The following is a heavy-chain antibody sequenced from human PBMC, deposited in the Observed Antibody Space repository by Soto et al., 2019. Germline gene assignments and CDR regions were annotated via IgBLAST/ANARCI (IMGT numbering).Heavy chain of an antibody. Sequence: SETLSRTCTVSGGPLSSCSYYCSWIRQSPVQVLEWIGYIYYSGTTKYNPSLKSRVSISVETSNNQLSMRLTSLSAADTAVYYRATAATPYFDLLRAVHHGSQGNLVAVSS. CDR2: IYYSGTT. CDR1: GGPLSSCSYY. V-gene: IGHV4-61*01. CDR3: ATAATPYFDLLRAVHH. J-gene: IGHJ1*01. D-gene: IGHD3-9*01.